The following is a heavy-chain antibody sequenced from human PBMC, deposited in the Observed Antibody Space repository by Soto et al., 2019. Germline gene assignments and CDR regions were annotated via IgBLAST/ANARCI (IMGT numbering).Heavy chain of an antibody. CDR2: IYYSGST. CDR1: GGSISSGGYY. V-gene: IGHV4-31*03. D-gene: IGHD2-2*01. Sequence: SETLSLTCTVSGGSISSGGYYWSWIRQHPGKGLEWIGYIYYSGSTYYNPSLKSRVTISVDTSKNQFSLKLSSVTAADTAVYYGARKEDCSSTSCYRGLSAFDIWGQGTMVTVSS. CDR3: ARKEDCSSTSCYRGLSAFDI. J-gene: IGHJ3*02.